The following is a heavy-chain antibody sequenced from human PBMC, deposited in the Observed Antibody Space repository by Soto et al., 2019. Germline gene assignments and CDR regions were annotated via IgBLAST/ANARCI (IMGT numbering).Heavy chain of an antibody. D-gene: IGHD3-10*01. Sequence: GSLRLSCEASGFTFSRNDMTWVRQAPGKGLEWVSGISSSGDSTYYTDSVKGRSTISRDNSKNTLFLQLNSLRAEDTAVYYCATYYYGSGSLPIYWGQGTLVTV. CDR1: GFTFSRND. CDR2: ISSSGDST. J-gene: IGHJ4*02. CDR3: ATYYYGSGSLPIY. V-gene: IGHV3-23*01.